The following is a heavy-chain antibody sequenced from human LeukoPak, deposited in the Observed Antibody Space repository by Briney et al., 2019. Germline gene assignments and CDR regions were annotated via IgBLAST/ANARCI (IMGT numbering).Heavy chain of an antibody. J-gene: IGHJ4*02. V-gene: IGHV3-7*01. Sequence: GGSLRLSCAASGFTFSSYWMSWVRQAPGKGLEWVANIKQDGSERYYVGSVKGRFTISRDNAKNSLYLQMNSLRAEDTAVYYCARNGRGYSGYDYFDNWGQGTLVTVSS. D-gene: IGHD5-12*01. CDR3: ARNGRGYSGYDYFDN. CDR1: GFTFSSYW. CDR2: IKQDGSER.